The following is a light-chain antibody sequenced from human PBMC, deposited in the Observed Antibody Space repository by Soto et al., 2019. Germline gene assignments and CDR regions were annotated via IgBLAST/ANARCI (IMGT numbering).Light chain of an antibody. CDR2: DVS. Sequence: DIQMTQSPSTLSASVRDRVTITCRASQSVSGWLAWYQQKPGKAPKLLIYDVSSLESGVPSRFRGSGSGTEFTLTISSLQPDDFETYYCLQFNTFPWTFGQGTKVDIK. V-gene: IGKV1-5*01. J-gene: IGKJ1*01. CDR3: LQFNTFPWT. CDR1: QSVSGW.